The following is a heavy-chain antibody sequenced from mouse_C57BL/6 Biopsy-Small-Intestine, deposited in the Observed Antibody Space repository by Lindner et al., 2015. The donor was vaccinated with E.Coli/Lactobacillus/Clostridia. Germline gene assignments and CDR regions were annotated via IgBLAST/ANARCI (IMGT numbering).Heavy chain of an antibody. Sequence: SVKVSCKVSGHTLTELAIHWVRQAPGKGLEWMGGFDPEDGETVYAQKFQGRVTMTEDTATDTAYMELTTLRSDDTAVYYCATDPGRSDAFHIWGQGTMVIVSS. V-gene: IGHV1S46*01. CDR2: FDPEDGET. CDR3: ATDPGRSDAFHI. CDR1: GHTLTELA. J-gene: IGHJ3*01. D-gene: IGHD1-2*01.